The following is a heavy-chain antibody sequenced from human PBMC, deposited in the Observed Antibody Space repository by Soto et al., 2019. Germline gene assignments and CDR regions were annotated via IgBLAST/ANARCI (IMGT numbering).Heavy chain of an antibody. Sequence: ASVKVSCKASGYTFTSYAMHWVRQAPGQRLEWMGWINAGNGNTKYSQKFQGRVTITRDTSASTAYMELSSLRSEDTAVYYCARDSVGYCSGGSCYSYYYYYMDVWGKGTTVTVSS. CDR3: ARDSVGYCSGGSCYSYYYYYMDV. D-gene: IGHD2-15*01. CDR2: INAGNGNT. V-gene: IGHV1-3*01. CDR1: GYTFTSYA. J-gene: IGHJ6*03.